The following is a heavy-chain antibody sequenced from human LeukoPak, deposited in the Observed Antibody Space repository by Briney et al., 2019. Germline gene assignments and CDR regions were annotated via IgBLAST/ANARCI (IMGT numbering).Heavy chain of an antibody. CDR3: TRGYSGVAIYAFDI. V-gene: IGHV3-72*01. J-gene: IGHJ3*02. Sequence: GGSLRLSCAAFSDQYMDWVRQAPGKGLEWVGRIGSKANSYTTEYAASVKGRFTISRDDSKNSLYLQMNSLKTEDTAVYHCTRGYSGVAIYAFDIWRQGTMVTVSS. CDR1: SDQY. D-gene: IGHD5-18*01. CDR2: IGSKANSYTT.